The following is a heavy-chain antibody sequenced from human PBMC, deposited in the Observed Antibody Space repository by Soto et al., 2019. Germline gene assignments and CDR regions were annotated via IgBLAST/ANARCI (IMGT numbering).Heavy chain of an antibody. CDR2: IVPIRRTA. CDR1: GGTFSSYR. CDR3: VRDSGAKLSSS. Sequence: GASVKVSCKASGGTFSSYRINWVRQAPGQGLEWVGGIVPIRRTADYAQTFQGRVSITADESARTSYMELRSLRPQDTAVYYCVRDSGAKLSSSWGQGTLVTV. V-gene: IGHV1-69*13. J-gene: IGHJ4*02. D-gene: IGHD6-13*01.